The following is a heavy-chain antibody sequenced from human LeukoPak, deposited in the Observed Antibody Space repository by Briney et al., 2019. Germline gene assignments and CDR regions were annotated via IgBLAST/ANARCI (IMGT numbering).Heavy chain of an antibody. Sequence: GSLSLSCAASGFTFSSYSMNWVRQAPGKGLEWVSRITASGTAMFYADSVKGRFTISRDNAKNSLYSQMNSLRDEDTAVYYCASSGSYRFDYWGQGTLVTVSS. CDR1: GFTFSSYS. V-gene: IGHV3-48*02. CDR3: ASSGSYRFDY. J-gene: IGHJ4*02. D-gene: IGHD1-26*01. CDR2: ITASGTAM.